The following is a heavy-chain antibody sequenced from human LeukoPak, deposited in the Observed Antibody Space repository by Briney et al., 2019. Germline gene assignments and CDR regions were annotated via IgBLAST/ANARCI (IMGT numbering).Heavy chain of an antibody. J-gene: IGHJ4*02. CDR2: NNWNGGST. Sequence: GGSLRLSCAASGFSFDVYDMSWVRQAPGKGLEWVSGNNWNGGSTGYADSVKGRFTISRDNAKNSLYLQMSSLRAEDTALYYCAREEGGYFDYWGQGTLVTVSS. V-gene: IGHV3-20*04. CDR3: AREEGGYFDY. D-gene: IGHD3-16*01. CDR1: GFSFDVYD.